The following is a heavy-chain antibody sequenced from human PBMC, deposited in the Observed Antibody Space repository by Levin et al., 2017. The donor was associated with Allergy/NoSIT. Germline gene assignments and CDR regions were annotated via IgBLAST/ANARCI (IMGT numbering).Heavy chain of an antibody. V-gene: IGHV4-4*02. CDR2: IYHSGST. CDR1: GGSISSSNW. J-gene: IGHJ4*02. CDR3: ARGWEKGGGAYYYGSGSYGFDY. D-gene: IGHD3-10*01. Sequence: SETLSLTCAVSGGSISSSNWWSWVRQPPGKGLEWIGEIYHSGSTNYNPSLKSRVTISVDKSKNQFSLKLSSVTAADTAVYYCARGWEKGGGAYYYGSGSYGFDYWGQGTLVTVSS.